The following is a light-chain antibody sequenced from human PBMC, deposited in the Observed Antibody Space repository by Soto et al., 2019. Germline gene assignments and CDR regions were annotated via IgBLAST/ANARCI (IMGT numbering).Light chain of an antibody. Sequence: DIQMTQSPSSLSASVGDRVTITCRASQGISNYLAWYQQKPGKVPKLLIYAASTLQSGVPSRFSGSGSGTDFTLTISSLQTEDVATYYCQKYNSAPPVTFVGGTKVEIK. J-gene: IGKJ4*01. CDR2: AAS. CDR1: QGISNY. CDR3: QKYNSAPPVT. V-gene: IGKV1-27*01.